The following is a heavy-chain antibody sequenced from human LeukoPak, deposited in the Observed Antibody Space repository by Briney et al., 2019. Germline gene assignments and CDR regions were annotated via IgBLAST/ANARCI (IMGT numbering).Heavy chain of an antibody. V-gene: IGHV3-7*01. D-gene: IGHD3-22*01. CDR3: ARWSHDSSGYYWISS. Sequence: PGGSLRLSCATSGFTFDSHWMTWVRQAPGKGLQWVASIRQDGNVKYYVDSVQGRFTISRDNAVNSLYLQMNSLRAEDTAVYYCARWSHDSSGYYWISSWGQGTLVTVSS. J-gene: IGHJ5*02. CDR2: IRQDGNVK. CDR1: GFTFDSHW.